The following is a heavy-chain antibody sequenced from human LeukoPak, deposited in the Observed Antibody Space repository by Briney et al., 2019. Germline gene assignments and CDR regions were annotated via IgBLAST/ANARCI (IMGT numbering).Heavy chain of an antibody. CDR1: GGSFSGYY. CDR2: INHSGST. J-gene: IGHJ4*02. V-gene: IGHV4-34*01. D-gene: IGHD5-18*01. Sequence: PSETLSLTCAVYGGSFSGYYWSWIRQPPGKGLEWIGEINHSGSTNYNPSLKSRVTISLDTSKNQFSLKLSSVTAADTAVYYCARGRIQLWRYGAVQDYWGQGTLVTVSS. CDR3: ARGRIQLWRYGAVQDY.